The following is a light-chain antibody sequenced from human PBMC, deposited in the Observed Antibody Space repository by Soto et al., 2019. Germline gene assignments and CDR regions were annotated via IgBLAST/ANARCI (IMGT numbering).Light chain of an antibody. J-gene: IGKJ1*01. CDR3: LQHNSYPRT. Sequence: DIKMTQSPSTLSGYVGDRVTITCRASQTISSWLARYQQKPGKAPKRLIYAASSLQSGVPSRFSGSGSGTEFTLTISSLQPEDFATYYCLQHNSYPRTFGQGTKVDI. CDR1: QTISSW. V-gene: IGKV1-17*01. CDR2: AAS.